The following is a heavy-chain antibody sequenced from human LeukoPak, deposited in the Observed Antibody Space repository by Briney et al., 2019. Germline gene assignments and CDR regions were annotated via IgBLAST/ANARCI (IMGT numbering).Heavy chain of an antibody. CDR3: AKGARPEVRRVYSQH. CDR2: VSASGERT. Sequence: GGSLRLSCAASGFTFTSHDMSWVRQAPGKGLEWVSGVSASGERTNYADAVNGRFTISRDSSKNTLYLQMNSLRVEDTAVYYCAKGARPEVRRVYSQHWGQGTLVTVSS. J-gene: IGHJ1*01. CDR1: GFTFTSHD. D-gene: IGHD2-2*01. V-gene: IGHV3-23*01.